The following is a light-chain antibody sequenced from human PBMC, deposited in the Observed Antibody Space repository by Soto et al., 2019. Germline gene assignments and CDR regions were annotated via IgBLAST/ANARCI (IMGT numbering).Light chain of an antibody. J-gene: IGKJ1*01. V-gene: IGKV1-5*03. CDR1: QTIISW. CDR3: QHYNSYSEA. CDR2: KAS. Sequence: DIQMTQYTSTLSGSVGDRVTITCRASQTIISWLAWYQQKPGKAPKLLIYKASTLKSGVPSRFSGSGSGTEFTLTISSLQPDDFATYYCQHYNSYSEAFGHGTKVDIK.